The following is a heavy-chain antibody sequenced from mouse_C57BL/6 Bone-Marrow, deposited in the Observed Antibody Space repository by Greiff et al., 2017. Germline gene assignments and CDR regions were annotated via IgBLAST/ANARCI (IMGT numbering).Heavy chain of an antibody. Sequence: QVQLKQSGPELVKPGASVKISCKASGYSFTSYYIHWVKQRPGQGLEWIGWIYPGSGNTKYNEKFKGQATLTADTSSSPAYMQLSSRTSEDSAVYYCARGGLRHAMDYWGQGTSVTVSS. J-gene: IGHJ4*01. V-gene: IGHV1-66*01. CDR2: IYPGSGNT. CDR1: GYSFTSYY. D-gene: IGHD2-4*01. CDR3: ARGGLRHAMDY.